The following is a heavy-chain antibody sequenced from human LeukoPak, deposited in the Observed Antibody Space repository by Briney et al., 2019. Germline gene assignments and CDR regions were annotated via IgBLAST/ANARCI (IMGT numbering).Heavy chain of an antibody. Sequence: SQTLSLTCTVSGGSISSGSYYWSWIRQPAGKGLEGIGRIYTSGSTNYNPSLKSRVTISVDTSKNQFYLKLSSVTAADTAVYYCARGGLGWTQHPGYYYYGMDVWGQGTTVTVSS. V-gene: IGHV4-61*02. CDR3: ARGGLGWTQHPGYYYYGMDV. D-gene: IGHD3-16*01. CDR1: GGSISSGSYY. J-gene: IGHJ6*02. CDR2: IYTSGST.